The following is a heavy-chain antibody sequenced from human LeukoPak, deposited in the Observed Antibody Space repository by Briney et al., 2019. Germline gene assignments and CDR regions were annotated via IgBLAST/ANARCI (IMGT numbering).Heavy chain of an antibody. Sequence: GGSLRLSCAASGFTLSSYCMNWVRQAPGKGLEWVSAISSSSSYIYYADSVKGRFTISRDNAKNSLYLQVNSLRAEDTAVYYCARNFDWLSRYYFDYWGQGTLVTVSS. V-gene: IGHV3-21*01. CDR3: ARNFDWLSRYYFDY. D-gene: IGHD3-9*01. J-gene: IGHJ4*02. CDR1: GFTLSSYC. CDR2: ISSSSSYI.